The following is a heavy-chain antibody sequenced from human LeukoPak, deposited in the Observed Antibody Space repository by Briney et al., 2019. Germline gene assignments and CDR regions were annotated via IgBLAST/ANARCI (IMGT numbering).Heavy chain of an antibody. CDR3: ARPDLHRTYDY. CDR2: ISSNGGST. D-gene: IGHD1-14*01. CDR1: GFTFSSYA. J-gene: IGHJ4*02. V-gene: IGHV3-64*01. Sequence: GGSLRLSCAASGFTFSSYAMHWVRQAPGKGLEYVSAISSNGGSTYYANSVKGRFTISRDNSKNTLYLQMGSLRAEDMAVYYCARPDLHRTYDYWGQGTLVTVSS.